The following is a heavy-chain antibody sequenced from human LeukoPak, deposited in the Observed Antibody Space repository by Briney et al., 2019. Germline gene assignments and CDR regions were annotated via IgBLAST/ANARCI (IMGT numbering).Heavy chain of an antibody. CDR3: ARANYYDSSGSDAFDI. V-gene: IGHV1-18*01. Sequence: ASVKVSCKASGYTFTSYGISWVRQAPGQGLEWMGWISAYNGNTNYAQKLQGRVTMTTDTSTSTAYMELRSLRSDDTAVYYCARANYYDSSGSDAFDIWGQGTMVTVSS. CDR2: ISAYNGNT. J-gene: IGHJ3*02. CDR1: GYTFTSYG. D-gene: IGHD3-22*01.